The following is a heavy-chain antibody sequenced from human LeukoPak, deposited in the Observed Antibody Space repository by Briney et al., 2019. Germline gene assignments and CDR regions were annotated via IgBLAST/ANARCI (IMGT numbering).Heavy chain of an antibody. J-gene: IGHJ3*02. D-gene: IGHD1-26*01. CDR2: ISGDGSVI. Sequence: GGSLRLSCAASGFTFKDYPMHWVRQAPGKGLEWVALISGDGSVIYYADSVKGRFTISRDNSKNSLYLQMNSLRAEDTAVYYCARQVGVDDAFDIWGQGTMVTISS. CDR1: GFTFKDYP. CDR3: ARQVGVDDAFDI. V-gene: IGHV3-43*02.